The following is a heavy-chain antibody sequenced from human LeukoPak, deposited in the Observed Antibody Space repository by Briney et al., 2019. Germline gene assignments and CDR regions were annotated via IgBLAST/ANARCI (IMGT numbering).Heavy chain of an antibody. Sequence: GGSLRLSCAASGFTFSSYSMNWVRQAPGKGLEWVSSISSSSSYIYYADSVKGRFTISRDNAKNSLYLQMNSLRAEDTAVYYCAKGVLPDAFDIWGQGTMVTVSS. CDR3: AKGVLPDAFDI. J-gene: IGHJ3*02. D-gene: IGHD3-10*01. V-gene: IGHV3-21*04. CDR2: ISSSSSYI. CDR1: GFTFSSYS.